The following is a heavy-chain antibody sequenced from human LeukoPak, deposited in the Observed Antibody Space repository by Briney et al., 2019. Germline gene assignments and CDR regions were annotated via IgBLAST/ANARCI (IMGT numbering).Heavy chain of an antibody. J-gene: IGHJ3*02. D-gene: IGHD3-9*01. V-gene: IGHV4-59*01. CDR1: GGSISSYY. Sequence: SETLSLTCTVSGGSISSYYWSWLRLPPGKGLKWLGYLSKSGNTNYSPSLKNRVTIFGDTSKNQFFLKLSSVTAADTAMYYCARARYVNSFYAFDIGGQGTLVTVSS. CDR3: ARARYVNSFYAFDI. CDR2: LSKSGNT.